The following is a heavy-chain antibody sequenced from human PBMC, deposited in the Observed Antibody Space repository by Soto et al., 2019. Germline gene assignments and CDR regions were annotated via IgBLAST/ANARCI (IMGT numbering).Heavy chain of an antibody. CDR2: ISYDGSNK. Sequence: QVQLVESGGGVVQPGRSLRLSCAASGFTFSSYGMHWVRQAPGKGLEWVAVISYDGSNKYYADSVKGRFTISRDNSKNTLYLQMNSLRAEDTAVYYCEKGLDYDILTGYDYWGQGTLVTVSS. V-gene: IGHV3-30*18. CDR1: GFTFSSYG. J-gene: IGHJ4*02. D-gene: IGHD3-9*01. CDR3: EKGLDYDILTGYDY.